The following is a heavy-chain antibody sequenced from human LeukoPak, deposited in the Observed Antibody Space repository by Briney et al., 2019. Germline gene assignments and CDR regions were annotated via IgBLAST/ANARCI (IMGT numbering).Heavy chain of an antibody. CDR3: ARDLGIAGTTHAFDI. CDR1: GFTVSRNY. D-gene: IGHD1-14*01. Sequence: GGSLRLSCAASGFTVSRNYMSWVRQAPGRGLECVSVIYGGGPTYYADSVKGRFTISRDTAKNTLYLQMNSLRGEDMAVYFCARDLGIAGTTHAFDIWGNGTMVTVSS. CDR2: IYGGGPT. J-gene: IGHJ3*02. V-gene: IGHV3-53*01.